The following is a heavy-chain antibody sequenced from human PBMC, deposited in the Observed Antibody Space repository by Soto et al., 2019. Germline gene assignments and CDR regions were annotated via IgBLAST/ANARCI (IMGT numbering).Heavy chain of an antibody. D-gene: IGHD3-9*01. CDR1: GGTFSSYA. Sequence: ASVKVSCKASGGTFSSYAISWVRQAPGQGLEWMGGIIPIFGTANYAQKFQGRVTITADESTSTAYMELSSLRSEDTAVYYCASGSNYDILTGSTLEYYGMDVWGQGTTVTVSS. J-gene: IGHJ6*02. CDR3: ASGSNYDILTGSTLEYYGMDV. V-gene: IGHV1-69*13. CDR2: IIPIFGTA.